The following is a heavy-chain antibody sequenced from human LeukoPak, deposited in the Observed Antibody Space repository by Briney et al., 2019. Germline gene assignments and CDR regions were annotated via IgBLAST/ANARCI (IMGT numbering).Heavy chain of an antibody. J-gene: IGHJ4*02. CDR2: IIPIFGTA. V-gene: IGHV1-69*13. CDR3: APFILGGVVPAATGY. D-gene: IGHD2-2*01. CDR1: GGTFSSYA. Sequence: ASVKVSCKASGGTFSSYAISWVRQAPGQGLEWMGGIIPIFGTANYAQKFQGRVTITADESTSTAYMELSSLRSEDTAVYYCAPFILGGVVPAATGYWGQGTLVTVSS.